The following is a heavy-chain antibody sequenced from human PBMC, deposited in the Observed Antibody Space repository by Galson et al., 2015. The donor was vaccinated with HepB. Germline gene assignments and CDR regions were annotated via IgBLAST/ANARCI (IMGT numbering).Heavy chain of an antibody. Sequence: TLSLTCTVSGGSISSGGYYWSWIRQHPGKGLEWIGYIYYSGSTYYNPSLKSRVTISVDTSKNQFSLKLSSVTAADTAVYYCARGRGMATPRGAFDIWGQGTMVTVSS. CDR3: ARGRGMATPRGAFDI. CDR2: IYYSGST. CDR1: GGSISSGGYY. V-gene: IGHV4-31*03. J-gene: IGHJ3*02. D-gene: IGHD5-24*01.